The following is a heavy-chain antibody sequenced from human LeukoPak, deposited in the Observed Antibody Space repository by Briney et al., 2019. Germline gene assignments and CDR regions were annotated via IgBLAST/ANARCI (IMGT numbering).Heavy chain of an antibody. CDR2: IDPSDSYT. V-gene: IGHV5-10-1*01. D-gene: IGHD3-22*01. J-gene: IGHJ4*02. CDR3: ARPDYYDSSGYLR. CDR1: GYSFTSYW. Sequence: EESLKISCKGSGYSFTSYWISWVRQMPGKSLEWMGRIDPSDSYTNYSPSFQGHVTISADKSISTAYLQWSSLKASDTAMYYCARPDYYDSSGYLRWGQGTLVTVSS.